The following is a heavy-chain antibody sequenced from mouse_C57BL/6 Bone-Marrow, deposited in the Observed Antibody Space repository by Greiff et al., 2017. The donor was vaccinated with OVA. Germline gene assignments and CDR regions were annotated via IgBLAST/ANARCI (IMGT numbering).Heavy chain of an antibody. V-gene: IGHV1-53*01. D-gene: IGHD1-1*01. Sequence: QVQLQQPGTELVKPGASVKLSCKASGYTFTSYWMHWVKQRPGQGLEWIGNINPSNGGTNYNEKFKSKATLTVDKSSSTAYMQLSSLTSEDSAVYYCARSGGGYYGFPFDDWGQGTTLTVSS. J-gene: IGHJ2*01. CDR2: INPSNGGT. CDR1: GYTFTSYW. CDR3: ARSGGGYYGFPFDD.